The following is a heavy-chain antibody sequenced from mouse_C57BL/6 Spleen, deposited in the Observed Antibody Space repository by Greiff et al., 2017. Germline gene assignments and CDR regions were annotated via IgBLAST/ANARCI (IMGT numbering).Heavy chain of an antibody. D-gene: IGHD1-1*01. CDR3: ARYYYGSSYFDY. CDR1: GYTFTDYY. Sequence: QVQLQQSGAELVRPGASVKLSCKASGYTFTDYYINWVKQRPGQGLEWIARFYPGSGNTYYNEKFKGKATLTAEKSSSTAYMQLSSLTSADSAVYLCARYYYGSSYFDYWGQGTTLTVSS. J-gene: IGHJ2*01. CDR2: FYPGSGNT. V-gene: IGHV1-76*01.